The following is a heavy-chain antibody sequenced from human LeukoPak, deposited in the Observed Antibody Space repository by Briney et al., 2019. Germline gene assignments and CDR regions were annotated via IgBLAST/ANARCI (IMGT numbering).Heavy chain of an antibody. J-gene: IGHJ4*02. CDR2: ISDSSSTT. D-gene: IGHD3-3*01. CDR3: ARDRGDFWSGYYTNYFDY. V-gene: IGHV3-48*01. Sequence: GGSLRLSCAASGFTFSSYGMSWVRQAPGKELEWVSYISDSSSTTYYADSLKGRFTISRDNAKNSLYLQMNSLRAEDTAVYYCARDRGDFWSGYYTNYFDYWGQGTLVTVSS. CDR1: GFTFSSYG.